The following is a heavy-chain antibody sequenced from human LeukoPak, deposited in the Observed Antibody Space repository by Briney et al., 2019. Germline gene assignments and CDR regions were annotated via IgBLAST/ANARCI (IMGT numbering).Heavy chain of an antibody. CDR1: GGSISSTSYY. V-gene: IGHV4-30-2*01. Sequence: SETLSLTCTVSGGSISSTSYYWSWTRQPPGKGLEWIGYIYHSGTTYYNPSLKSRVTISVDKSKNQFSLKLSSVTAADTAVYYCALTEYDFWSGYTLVKAFDIWGQGTMVTVSS. J-gene: IGHJ3*02. CDR2: IYHSGTT. D-gene: IGHD3-3*01. CDR3: ALTEYDFWSGYTLVKAFDI.